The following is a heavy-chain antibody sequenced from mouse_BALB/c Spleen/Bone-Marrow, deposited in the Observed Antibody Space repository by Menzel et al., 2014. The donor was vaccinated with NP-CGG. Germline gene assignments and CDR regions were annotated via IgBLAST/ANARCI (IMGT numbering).Heavy chain of an antibody. CDR3: AGGFPFDY. CDR2: IYPGDGDT. CDR1: GYTFTSYW. J-gene: IGHJ2*01. Sequence: VQLQQSGAELARPGASVKLSCKASGYTFTSYWMQWVKQRPGQGLEWIGAIYPGDGDTRYTQKFKGKATLTADKSSSTAYMQLSSSASEDSAVYYCAGGFPFDYWGQGTTLTVSS. V-gene: IGHV1-87*01.